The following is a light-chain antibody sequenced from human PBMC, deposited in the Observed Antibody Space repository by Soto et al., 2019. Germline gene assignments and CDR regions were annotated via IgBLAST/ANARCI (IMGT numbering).Light chain of an antibody. CDR1: QSVSSW. V-gene: IGKV1-5*03. J-gene: IGKJ1*01. CDR2: KES. CDR3: QQYKSYPWT. Sequence: DIQMTQSPSTLSASVGDRVTITCRASQSVSSWLAWYQQKPGKAPKLLIFKESSLDSGVPSRFSGSGSGTEFTFTISSLLPDDLATYFCQQYKSYPWTFGQGTKVEIK.